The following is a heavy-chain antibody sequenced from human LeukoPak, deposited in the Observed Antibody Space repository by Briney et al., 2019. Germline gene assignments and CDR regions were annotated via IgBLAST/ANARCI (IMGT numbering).Heavy chain of an antibody. CDR2: IYYSGST. CDR3: ASTVTPKAYDAFDI. D-gene: IGHD4-17*01. V-gene: IGHV4-39*01. J-gene: IGHJ3*02. CDR1: GGSISSSSYY. Sequence: SETLSPTCTVSGGSISSSSYYWGWIRQPPGKGLEWIGSIYYSGSTYYNPSLKSRVTISVDTSKNQFSLKLSSVTAADTAVYYCASTVTPKAYDAFDIWGQGTMVTVSS.